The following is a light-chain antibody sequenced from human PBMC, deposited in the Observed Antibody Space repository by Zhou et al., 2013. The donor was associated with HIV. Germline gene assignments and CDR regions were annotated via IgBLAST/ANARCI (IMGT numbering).Light chain of an antibody. CDR2: DAS. Sequence: DIQMTQSPSSLSASVGDRVTITCQASQDISNYLNWYQQKPGKAPKLLIYDASNLETGVPSRFSGSGSGTDFTLTIDCLQSDDFATYFCQQYYDNLWTFGQGTKVELK. CDR1: QDISNY. V-gene: IGKV1-33*01. CDR3: QQYYDNLWT. J-gene: IGKJ1*01.